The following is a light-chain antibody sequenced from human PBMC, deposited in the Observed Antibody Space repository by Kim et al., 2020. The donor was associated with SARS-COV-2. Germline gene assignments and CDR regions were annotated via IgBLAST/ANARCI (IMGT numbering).Light chain of an antibody. Sequence: EIVMTQSPATLSVSPGERATLSCRASQSVSSNLAWYQQKLGQAPRLFIYGASTRATGIPARFSGSGSGTEFTLTISSLQSEDFAVYYCQQYNYWPYTFGQGTKLEIK. CDR1: QSVSSN. J-gene: IGKJ2*01. CDR2: GAS. V-gene: IGKV3-15*01. CDR3: QQYNYWPYT.